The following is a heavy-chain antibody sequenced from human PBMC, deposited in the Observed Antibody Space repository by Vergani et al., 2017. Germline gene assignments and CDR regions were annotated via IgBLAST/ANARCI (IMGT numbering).Heavy chain of an antibody. J-gene: IGHJ4*02. CDR3: AHRRSWTDGYYFDY. V-gene: IGHV2-5*02. CDR1: GFSLSTSGVG. Sequence: QITLKESGPTLVKPTQTLTLTCTFSGFSLSTSGVGVGWIRQPPGKALEWLALIYWDDDKRYSPSLKSRLTITKDTSKNQVVLTMTNMDPVDTATYYCAHRRSWTDGYYFDYWGQGTLVTVSS. D-gene: IGHD1-1*01. CDR2: IYWDDDK.